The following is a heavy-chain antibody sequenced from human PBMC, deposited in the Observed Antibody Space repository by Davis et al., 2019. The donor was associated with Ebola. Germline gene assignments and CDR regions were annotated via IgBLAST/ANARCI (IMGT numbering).Heavy chain of an antibody. V-gene: IGHV3-21*01. CDR2: ISSSSSYI. J-gene: IGHJ6*03. CDR1: GFTFSSYS. Sequence: GESLKISCAGSGFTFSSYSMNWVRQAPGKGLEWVSSISSSSSYIYYADSVKGRFAISRDNAKNSLDLQMNSLRVEDTAIYYCTRDPLGSGHYYYYMDVWGKGTTVTVSS. D-gene: IGHD3-3*01. CDR3: TRDPLGSGHYYYYMDV.